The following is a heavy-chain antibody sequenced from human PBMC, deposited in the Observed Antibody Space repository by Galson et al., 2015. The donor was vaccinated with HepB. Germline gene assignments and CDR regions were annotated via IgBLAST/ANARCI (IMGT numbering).Heavy chain of an antibody. Sequence: SETLSLTCTVSGGSISSSSYYWGWIRQPPGKGLEWIGSIYYSGSTYYNPSLKSRVTISVDTSKNQFSLKLSSVTAADTAVYYCASSFYDSPDQIVVVVAATLNFDYWGQGTLVTVSS. CDR3: ASSFYDSPDQIVVVVAATLNFDY. V-gene: IGHV4-39*01. D-gene: IGHD2-15*01. CDR1: GGSISSSSYY. CDR2: IYYSGST. J-gene: IGHJ4*02.